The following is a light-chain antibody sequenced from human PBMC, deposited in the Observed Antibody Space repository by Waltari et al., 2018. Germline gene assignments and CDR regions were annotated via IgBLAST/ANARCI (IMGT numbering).Light chain of an antibody. V-gene: IGKV3-20*01. CDR1: QSVSSSY. J-gene: IGKJ2*01. CDR3: QQYHSSPPT. CDR2: GAS. Sequence: EIVLTQSPGTLSLSPGERATLSCRASQSVSSSYLAWYQQKPGQAPRLLIYGASSRATGIPDRFSGSGSGTDFTLTISRLEPEDFAVYYCQQYHSSPPTFGQGTKVEIK.